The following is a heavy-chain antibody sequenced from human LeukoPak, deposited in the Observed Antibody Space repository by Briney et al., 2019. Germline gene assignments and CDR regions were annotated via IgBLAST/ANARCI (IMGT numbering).Heavy chain of an antibody. CDR1: GFTGSANY. J-gene: IGHJ4*02. D-gene: IGHD3/OR15-3a*01. V-gene: IGHV3-53*01. Sequence: PGGSLRLSCAASGFTGSANYINWVRQAPGKGLEWVSVIYSGGNTFYADSVKGRFTISRDNSKNTVYLQMNSLRAEDTAVYYCAKSRPEDFWTAYYRDWGQGTLVTVSS. CDR3: AKSRPEDFWTAYYRD. CDR2: IYSGGNT.